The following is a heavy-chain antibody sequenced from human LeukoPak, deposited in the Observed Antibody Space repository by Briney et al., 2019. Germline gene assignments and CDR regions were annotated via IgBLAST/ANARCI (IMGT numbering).Heavy chain of an antibody. V-gene: IGHV1-2*02. D-gene: IGHD3-9*01. CDR2: INPNSGGT. Sequence: GASVKVSCKASGYTFTSYGISWVRQAPGQGLEWMGWINPNSGGTNYAQKFQGRVTMTRDTSISTAYMELSRLRSDDTAVYYCARTPSARLVPEDYFDYWGQGTLVTVSS. J-gene: IGHJ4*02. CDR3: ARTPSARLVPEDYFDY. CDR1: GYTFTSYG.